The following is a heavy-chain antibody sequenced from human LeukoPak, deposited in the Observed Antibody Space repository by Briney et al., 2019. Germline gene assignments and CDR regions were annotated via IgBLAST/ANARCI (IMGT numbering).Heavy chain of an antibody. Sequence: ASVKVSCKASGYTFTGYYMHWVRQAPGQGLEWMGWINPNSGGTNYAQKFQGRATMTRDTSISTAYMELSRLRSDDTAVYYCARGNDFWSGYYNAFDIWGQGTMVTVSS. CDR2: INPNSGGT. D-gene: IGHD3-3*01. CDR1: GYTFTGYY. CDR3: ARGNDFWSGYYNAFDI. V-gene: IGHV1-2*02. J-gene: IGHJ3*02.